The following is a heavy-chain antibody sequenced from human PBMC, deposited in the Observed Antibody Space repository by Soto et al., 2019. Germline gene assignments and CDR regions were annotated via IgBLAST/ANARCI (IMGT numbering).Heavy chain of an antibody. CDR3: ATDIAAGRGGYYYYGMDV. Sequence: ASVKVSCKVSGYTLTELSMHWVRQAPGKGLEWMGGFDPEDGETIYAQKFQGRVTMTEDTSTDTAYMELSSLRSEDTAVYYCATDIAAGRGGYYYYGMDVWGQGTTVTVS. CDR1: GYTLTELS. V-gene: IGHV1-24*01. D-gene: IGHD6-13*01. CDR2: FDPEDGET. J-gene: IGHJ6*02.